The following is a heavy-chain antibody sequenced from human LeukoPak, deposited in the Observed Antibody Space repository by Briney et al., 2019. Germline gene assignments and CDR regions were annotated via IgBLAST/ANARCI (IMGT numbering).Heavy chain of an antibody. Sequence: SETLSLTCTVSGGSIGSYYWSWIRQPPGKGLEWIGYIYDSGSTNYNPSLKSRVTISVDTSKNQFSLKLSSVTAADTAVYYCAREEALGSGSFDYWGQGTLVTVSS. V-gene: IGHV4-59*01. D-gene: IGHD1-26*01. CDR3: AREEALGSGSFDY. CDR1: GGSIGSYY. CDR2: IYDSGST. J-gene: IGHJ4*02.